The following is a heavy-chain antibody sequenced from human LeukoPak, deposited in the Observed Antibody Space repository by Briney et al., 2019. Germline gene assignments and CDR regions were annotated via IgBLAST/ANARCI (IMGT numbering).Heavy chain of an antibody. D-gene: IGHD4-17*01. V-gene: IGHV3-48*03. CDR1: GFTFSSYA. Sequence: GGSLRLSCAVSGFTFSSYAMNWVRQAPGKGLEWVSYISSRGSTIYYVDSVKGRFTISRDNAKNSLYLQMNSLRAEDTAVYYCASSRGYGDYPSYMDVWGKGTTVTISS. CDR3: ASSRGYGDYPSYMDV. CDR2: ISSRGSTI. J-gene: IGHJ6*03.